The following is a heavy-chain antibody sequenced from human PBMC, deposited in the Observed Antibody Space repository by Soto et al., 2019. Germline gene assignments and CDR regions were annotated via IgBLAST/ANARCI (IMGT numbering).Heavy chain of an antibody. J-gene: IGHJ3*01. CDR3: ATWHEREHAYDV. V-gene: IGHV3-53*01. D-gene: IGHD1-1*01. CDR2: LYDFDGS. CDR1: GPTASGKKS. Sequence: DVQLVESGGGLMQPGEPLSLPCAASGPTASGKKSGAWAGQPPGKGLGWASPLYDFDGSFYSDSVKGRFTTSSDSSKTTVYLQMNDLRPADTAVYYCATWHEREHAYDVWGQGTTVTVSS.